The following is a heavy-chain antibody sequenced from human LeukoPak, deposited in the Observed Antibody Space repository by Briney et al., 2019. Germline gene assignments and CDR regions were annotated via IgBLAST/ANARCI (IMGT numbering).Heavy chain of an antibody. CDR1: GFTVSSTY. D-gene: IGHD6-6*01. CDR2: FYSGDTT. Sequence: PGGFLRLSCAASGFTVSSTYMSWVRQAPGKGLEWVSVFYSGDTTYYANSVKGRFTISRDSSKNMLYLQMNSLRADDTAVYYCVRDLTTSSTAYLHHWGQGTLVTVSS. J-gene: IGHJ1*01. V-gene: IGHV3-66*01. CDR3: VRDLTTSSTAYLHH.